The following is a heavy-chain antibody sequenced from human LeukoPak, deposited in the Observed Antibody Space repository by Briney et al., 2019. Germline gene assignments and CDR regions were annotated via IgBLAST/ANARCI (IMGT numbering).Heavy chain of an antibody. CDR2: INHSGST. V-gene: IGHV4-39*07. D-gene: IGHD2-15*01. CDR3: ARDTRSGGSFCKDS. CDR1: GGSISSSSYY. Sequence: KPSETLSLTCTVSGGSISSSSYYWGWIRQPPGKGLEWVGEINHSGSTSYNPSLKSRVTISVDTSKNQFSLKVTSVTAADTAVYYCARDTRSGGSFCKDSWGQGTLVTVSA. J-gene: IGHJ4*02.